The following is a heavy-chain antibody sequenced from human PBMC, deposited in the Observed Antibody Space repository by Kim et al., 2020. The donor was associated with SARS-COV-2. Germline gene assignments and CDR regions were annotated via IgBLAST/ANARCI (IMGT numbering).Heavy chain of an antibody. CDR3: AGGSGSYVGDAFDI. J-gene: IGHJ3*02. V-gene: IGHV1-8*01. Sequence: ASVKVSCKASGYTFTSYDINWVRQATGQGLEWMGWMNPNSGNTGYAQKFQGRVTMTRNTSISTAYMELSSLRSEDTAVYYCAGGSGSYVGDAFDIWGQGTMFTVSS. D-gene: IGHD1-26*01. CDR1: GYTFTSYD. CDR2: MNPNSGNT.